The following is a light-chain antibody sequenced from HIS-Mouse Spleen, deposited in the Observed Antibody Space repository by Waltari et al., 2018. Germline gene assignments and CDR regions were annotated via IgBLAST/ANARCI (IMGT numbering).Light chain of an antibody. CDR2: DDS. Sequence: SYVLTQPPSVSVAPGQTARITCGGNNSGSKSVHWYQQKPGQAPVLVVYDDSGRPSGIPERFTGSNSGNTATLTISRVEAGDEADYYCQVWDSSSDHYVFGTGTKVTVL. CDR3: QVWDSSSDHYV. V-gene: IGLV3-21*02. CDR1: NSGSKS. J-gene: IGLJ1*01.